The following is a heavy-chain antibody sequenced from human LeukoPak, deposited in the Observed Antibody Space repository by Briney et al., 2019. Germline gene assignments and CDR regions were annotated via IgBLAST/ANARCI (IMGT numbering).Heavy chain of an antibody. D-gene: IGHD6-19*01. Sequence: GGPLRLSCAASGFTFSSHNMNWVRQAPGKGLVWVSRINSDDSSTSYADSVQGRFTISRDNAKNTLYLQMNSLRAEDTAVYYCATCVAVPGLPDSWGQGTLVHVSS. V-gene: IGHV3-74*01. CDR1: GFTFSSHN. CDR3: ATCVAVPGLPDS. J-gene: IGHJ4*02. CDR2: INSDDSST.